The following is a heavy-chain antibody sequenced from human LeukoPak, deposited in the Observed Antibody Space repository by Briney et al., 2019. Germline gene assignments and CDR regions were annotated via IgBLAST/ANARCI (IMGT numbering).Heavy chain of an antibody. CDR1: GLTFSSYW. J-gene: IGHJ4*02. V-gene: IGHV3-7*01. CDR2: IKQDGSEK. Sequence: GGSLRLSCAASGLTFSSYWMSWVRQAPGKGLEWVANIKQDGSEKYYVDSVKGRFTISRDNAKNSLYLQMNSLRAEDTAVYYCAREFDYWGQGTLVTVSS. CDR3: AREFDY.